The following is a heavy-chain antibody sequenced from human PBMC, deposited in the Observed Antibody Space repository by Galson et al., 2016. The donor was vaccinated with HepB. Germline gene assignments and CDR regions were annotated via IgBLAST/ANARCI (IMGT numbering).Heavy chain of an antibody. J-gene: IGHJ4*02. V-gene: IGHV3-23*01. CDR3: AKDSPGYSGYDWDY. Sequence: SLRLSCATSGFTFSAYAMTWVRQAPGKGLEWVSLISDSGGNSYSADSVKGRFTISRDNSRNTLYLQMNSLRVEDTAVYYCAKDSPGYSGYDWDYWGQGTLVTVSS. D-gene: IGHD5-12*01. CDR2: ISDSGGNS. CDR1: GFTFSAYA.